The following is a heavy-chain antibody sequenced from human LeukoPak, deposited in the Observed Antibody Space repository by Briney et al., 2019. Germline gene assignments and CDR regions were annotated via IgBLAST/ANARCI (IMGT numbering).Heavy chain of an antibody. D-gene: IGHD1-26*01. CDR3: ARGRLRGTSAV. Sequence: PSETLSLTCAVYGGSFSGYCWSWIRQPPGKGLEWIGEINHSGSTNYNPSLKSRVTISVDTSKNQFSLKLSSVTAADTAVYYCARGRLRGTSAVWGQGTLVTVSS. V-gene: IGHV4-34*01. CDR2: INHSGST. CDR1: GGSFSGYC. J-gene: IGHJ4*02.